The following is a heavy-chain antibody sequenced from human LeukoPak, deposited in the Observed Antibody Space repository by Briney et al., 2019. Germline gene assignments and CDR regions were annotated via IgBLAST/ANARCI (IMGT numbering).Heavy chain of an antibody. Sequence: SETLSLTCTVSGGSISSSSYYWSWIRQPPGKGLEWIGNIYHSGSTNYNPSLKSRVTISVDTSKNQFSLKLSSVTAADTAVYYCARDGRFPPEVLPRYFDSWGQGTLVTVSS. CDR3: ARDGRFPPEVLPRYFDS. D-gene: IGHD1-14*01. CDR1: GGSISSSSYY. V-gene: IGHV4-61*01. J-gene: IGHJ4*02. CDR2: IYHSGST.